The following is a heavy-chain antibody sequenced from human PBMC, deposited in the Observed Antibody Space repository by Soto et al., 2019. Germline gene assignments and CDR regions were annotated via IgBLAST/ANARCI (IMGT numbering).Heavy chain of an antibody. V-gene: IGHV1-8*01. CDR3: AREDFDFWSGRSNWFDP. CDR1: GYTFTSYD. Sequence: ASVKVSCKASGYTFTSYDINWVRQATGQGLEWMGWMNPNSGNTGYAQKFQGRVTMTRNTSISTAYMELSSLRSEDTAVYYCAREDFDFWSGRSNWFDPWGQGTLVTVS. J-gene: IGHJ5*02. D-gene: IGHD3-3*01. CDR2: MNPNSGNT.